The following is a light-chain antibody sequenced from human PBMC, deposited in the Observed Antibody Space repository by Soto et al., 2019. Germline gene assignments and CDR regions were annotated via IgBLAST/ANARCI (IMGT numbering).Light chain of an antibody. Sequence: QSALTQPASVSGSPGQSITISCTGTSSDVGGYDYVSWYQQHPGKAPTLLIFDVSKRPSGVSYRFSGSKSGNTTSLTISGLKAEDEADYYCSSYASSITLVFGGGTQLTVL. CDR3: SSYASSITLV. CDR2: DVS. V-gene: IGLV2-14*01. CDR1: SSDVGGYDY. J-gene: IGLJ2*01.